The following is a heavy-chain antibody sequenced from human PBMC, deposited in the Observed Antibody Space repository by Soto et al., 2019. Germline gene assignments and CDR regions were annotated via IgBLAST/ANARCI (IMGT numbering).Heavy chain of an antibody. CDR2: IDPSDSYT. J-gene: IGHJ6*02. CDR3: ASILGGYSSGWYENYYGMDV. V-gene: IGHV5-10-1*01. Sequence: PGESLKISCKGSGYSFTSYWISWVRQMPGKGLEWMGRIDPSDSYTNYSPSFQGHVTISADKSISTAYLQWSSLKASDTAMYYCASILGGYSSGWYENYYGMDVWGQGTTVTVS. CDR1: GYSFTSYW. D-gene: IGHD6-19*01.